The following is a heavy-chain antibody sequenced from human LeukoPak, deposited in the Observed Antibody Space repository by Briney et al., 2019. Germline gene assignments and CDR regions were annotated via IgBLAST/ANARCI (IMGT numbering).Heavy chain of an antibody. D-gene: IGHD2-21*02. CDR3: AKGLHVVVTAIHDY. V-gene: IGHV3-30-3*01. CDR2: ISYDGSNK. J-gene: IGHJ4*02. CDR1: GFTFSNYA. Sequence: GRSLRLSCAASGFTFSNYAMHWVRQAPGKGLEWVAVISYDGSNKYYADSVKGRFTISRDNSKNTLYLQMNSLRAEDTAVYYCAKGLHVVVTAIHDYWGQGTLVTVSS.